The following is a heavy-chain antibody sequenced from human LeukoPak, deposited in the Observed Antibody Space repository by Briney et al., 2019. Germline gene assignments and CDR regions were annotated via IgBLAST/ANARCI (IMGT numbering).Heavy chain of an antibody. CDR1: GGTFSSYA. CDR3: ARGFSAARWRCCSSTSCYWSWFDP. CDR2: IIPIFGTA. D-gene: IGHD2-2*01. V-gene: IGHV1-69*05. Sequence: SVKVSCKASGGTFSSYAISWVRQAPGQGLEWMGGIIPIFGTANYAQKFQGRVTITTDESTSTAYMELSSLRSEDTAVYYCARGFSAARWRCCSSTSCYWSWFDPWGQGTLVTVSS. J-gene: IGHJ5*02.